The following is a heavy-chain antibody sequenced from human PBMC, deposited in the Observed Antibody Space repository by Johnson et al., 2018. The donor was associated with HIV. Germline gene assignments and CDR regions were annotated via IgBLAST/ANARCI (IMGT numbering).Heavy chain of an antibody. V-gene: IGHV3-30-3*01. CDR2: ISYDGSNK. CDR3: ARDRPIAPMDI. D-gene: IGHD2-2*01. Sequence: QMLLVESGGGVVQPGRSLRLSCAASGFTFSSYAMHWVRQAPGKRLEWVAVISYDGSNKYYADSVKGRFTISRDNSKNTLYLQMNSLRAEDTAVYYCARDRPIAPMDIWGQGTMVTVSS. J-gene: IGHJ3*02. CDR1: GFTFSSYA.